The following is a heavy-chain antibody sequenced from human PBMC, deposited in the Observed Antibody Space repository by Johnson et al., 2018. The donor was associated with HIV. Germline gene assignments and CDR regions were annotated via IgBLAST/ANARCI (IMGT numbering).Heavy chain of an antibody. D-gene: IGHD3-3*01. V-gene: IGHV3-23*04. CDR2: ISGSGGST. CDR3: ATAPYYDFWSGPDAFDI. J-gene: IGHJ3*02. Sequence: VQLVESGGGVVQPGRSLRLSCAASGFIFSNAWMSWVRQAPGKGLEWVSAISGSGGSTYYADSVKGRFTISRDNSKNTLYLQMNSLRAEDTAVYYCATAPYYDFWSGPDAFDIWGQGTMVTVSS. CDR1: GFIFSNAW.